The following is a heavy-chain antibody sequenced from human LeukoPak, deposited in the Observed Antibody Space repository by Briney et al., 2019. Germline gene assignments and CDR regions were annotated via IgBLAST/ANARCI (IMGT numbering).Heavy chain of an antibody. CDR2: IYYSGST. CDR3: ARLKHYYDTSGYALFDY. Sequence: PSETLSLTCTVSGAPITSYYWSWIRQPPGRGLEYIGYIYYSGSTNYNPSLKSRVTIPVDTYKNQLSMKLSSVTAADTAVYYCARLKHYYDTSGYALFDYWGQGTLVTVSS. J-gene: IGHJ4*02. CDR1: GAPITSYY. D-gene: IGHD3-22*01. V-gene: IGHV4-59*08.